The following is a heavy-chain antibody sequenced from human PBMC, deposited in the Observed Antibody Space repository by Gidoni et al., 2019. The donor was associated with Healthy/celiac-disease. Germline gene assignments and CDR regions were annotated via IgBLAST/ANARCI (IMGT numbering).Heavy chain of an antibody. CDR2: ISDYNGNT. J-gene: IGHJ4*02. D-gene: IGHD3-22*01. V-gene: IGHV1-18*01. CDR1: GSTFTSYG. CDR3: ARVQYYYDSSRPYYFDY. Sequence: QVQLVQSGAEVKKPGASVKVSCNASGSTFTSYGISWVRQAPGQGLEWMGWISDYNGNTNYAQKLQGRVTMTTDTSTSTAYMELRSLRSDDTAVYYCARVQYYYDSSRPYYFDYWGQGTLVTVSS.